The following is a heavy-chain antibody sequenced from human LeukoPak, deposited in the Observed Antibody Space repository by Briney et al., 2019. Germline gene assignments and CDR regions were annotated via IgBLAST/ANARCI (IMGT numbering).Heavy chain of an antibody. CDR1: GFTVSSNY. Sequence: GGSLRLSCAASGFTVSSNYMSWVRQAPGKGLEWVSGISWNSGSIGYADSVKGRFTISRDNAKNSLYLQMNSLRAEDTALYYCAKDGYCSGGSCYGIDYWGQGTLVTVSS. J-gene: IGHJ4*02. CDR2: ISWNSGSI. CDR3: AKDGYCSGGSCYGIDY. V-gene: IGHV3-9*01. D-gene: IGHD2-15*01.